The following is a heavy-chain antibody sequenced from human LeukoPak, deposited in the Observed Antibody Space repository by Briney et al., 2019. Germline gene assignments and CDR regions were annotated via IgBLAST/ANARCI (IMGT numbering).Heavy chain of an antibody. V-gene: IGHV3-30*02. J-gene: IGHJ4*02. CDR2: IWSDGSDK. Sequence: PGGSLRLSCAASGFTFSHYGMHWVRQTTGAGLEWVAVIWSDGSDKYYAKSVKGRFTISRDNSKNTLYLQMNSLRAEDTAVYYCAKAYGSGWYYYFDYWGQGTLVTVSS. D-gene: IGHD6-19*01. CDR3: AKAYGSGWYYYFDY. CDR1: GFTFSHYG.